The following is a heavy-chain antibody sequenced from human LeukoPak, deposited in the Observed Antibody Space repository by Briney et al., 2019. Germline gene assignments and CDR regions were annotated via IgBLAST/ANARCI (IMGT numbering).Heavy chain of an antibody. D-gene: IGHD3-3*01. Sequence: GGSLRLSCAASGFTFSSYAMSWVRQAPGKGLGWVSGISGSADSTYYADSVRGRFTISRDNSKNTLYLQMNNLRAEDMAVYYCASHYDSHDAFDIWGQGTMVTVSS. CDR2: ISGSADST. V-gene: IGHV3-23*01. J-gene: IGHJ3*02. CDR3: ASHYDSHDAFDI. CDR1: GFTFSSYA.